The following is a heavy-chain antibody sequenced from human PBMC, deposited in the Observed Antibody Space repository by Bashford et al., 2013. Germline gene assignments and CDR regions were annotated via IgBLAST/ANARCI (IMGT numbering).Heavy chain of an antibody. V-gene: IGHV3-21*01. CDR3: ARSSIAAPVDSY. J-gene: IGHJ4*02. D-gene: IGHD6-6*01. CDR2: ISSSSSYI. Sequence: VRQAPGKGLEWVSSISSSSSYIYYADSVKGRFTISRDNAKNSLYLQMNSLRAEDTAVYYCARSSIAAPVDSYWGQGTLVTVSS.